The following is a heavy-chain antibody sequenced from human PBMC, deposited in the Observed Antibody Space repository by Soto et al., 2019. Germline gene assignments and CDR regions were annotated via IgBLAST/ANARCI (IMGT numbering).Heavy chain of an antibody. CDR3: VSNQKATYTGMDV. Sequence: GASVKVSCKVSGYTLTDLSMQWVRQAPGKGLEWMGGFDPEDGETIYAQKFQGRVTMTEDTATDTAYMELSSLRSEDTAVYYCVSNQKATYTGMDVWGQGTKVTVSS. CDR1: GYTLTDLS. D-gene: IGHD5-18*01. CDR2: FDPEDGET. V-gene: IGHV1-24*01. J-gene: IGHJ6*02.